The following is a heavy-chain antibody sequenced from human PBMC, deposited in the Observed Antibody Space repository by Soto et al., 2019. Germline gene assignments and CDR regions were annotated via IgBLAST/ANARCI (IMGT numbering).Heavy chain of an antibody. CDR3: TRVIHYYDFWSGYWSGFDY. D-gene: IGHD3-3*01. CDR1: GFTFSSYA. J-gene: IGHJ4*02. V-gene: IGHV3-30*04. Sequence: GGSLRLSCSASGFTFSSYAMHWVRQAPGKGLEWVAVISYDGSNKYYADSVKGRFTISRDNSKNTLYPQMNSLRADDTAVFYCTRVIHYYDFWSGYWSGFDYWGQGT. CDR2: ISYDGSNK.